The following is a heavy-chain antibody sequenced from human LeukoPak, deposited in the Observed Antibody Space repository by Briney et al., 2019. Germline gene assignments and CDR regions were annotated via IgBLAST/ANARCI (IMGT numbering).Heavy chain of an antibody. J-gene: IGHJ3*02. CDR2: IWYDGSNK. V-gene: IGHV3-33*01. Sequence: GGSLRLSCAASGFTFSSYGMHWVRQAPGMGLEWVAVIWYDGSNKYYADSVKGRFTISRDNSKNTLYLQMNSLRAEDTAVYYCARGPRRDGYKDAFDIWGQGTMVTVSS. CDR3: ARGPRRDGYKDAFDI. D-gene: IGHD5-24*01. CDR1: GFTFSSYG.